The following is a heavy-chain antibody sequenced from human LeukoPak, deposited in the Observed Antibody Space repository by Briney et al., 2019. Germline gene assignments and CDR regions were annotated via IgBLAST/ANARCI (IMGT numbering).Heavy chain of an antibody. CDR2: ISGSGGNT. CDR1: GFTFSNYA. CDR3: AKDEGRQQLVDFDF. V-gene: IGHV3-23*01. J-gene: IGHJ4*02. Sequence: PGGSLRLSCAASGFTFSNYAMSWVRQAPGKGLEWVSAISGSGGNTYYADSVKGRSTISRDYSKNMLYLQMNSLRVEDTAVYYCAKDEGRQQLVDFDFWGQGALVTVSS. D-gene: IGHD6-13*01.